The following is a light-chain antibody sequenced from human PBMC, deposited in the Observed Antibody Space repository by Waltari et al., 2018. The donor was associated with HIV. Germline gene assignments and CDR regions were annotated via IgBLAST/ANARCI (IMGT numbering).Light chain of an antibody. CDR1: DIGSES. V-gene: IGLV3-21*02. CDR2: DDS. J-gene: IGLJ2*01. CDR3: QVWESGGDIVF. Sequence: SYVAPQTPSVSVAPGPTARITCAGDDIGSESVHGHRQEPGQAPVPVVSDDSDRPSGIPERFTGSNSGHTATLTIPRVEASDEADYYCQVWESGGDIVFFGGGTKLTVL.